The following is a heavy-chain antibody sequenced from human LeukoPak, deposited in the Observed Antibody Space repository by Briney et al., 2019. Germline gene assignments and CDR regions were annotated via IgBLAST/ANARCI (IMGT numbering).Heavy chain of an antibody. Sequence: KPGGSLRLSCAASGFTFSDYYMSWIRQAPGKGLEGVSYISSSGSTIYYADSVKGRFTISRDNAKNSLYLQMSSLRAEDTAVYYCARVEMATAMAYYYYGVDVWGQGTTVTVSS. CDR2: ISSSGSTI. D-gene: IGHD5-24*01. CDR1: GFTFSDYY. J-gene: IGHJ6*02. CDR3: ARVEMATAMAYYYYGVDV. V-gene: IGHV3-11*01.